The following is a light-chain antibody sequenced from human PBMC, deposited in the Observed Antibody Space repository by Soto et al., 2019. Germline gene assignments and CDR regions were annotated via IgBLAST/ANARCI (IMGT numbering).Light chain of an antibody. CDR2: EGS. Sequence: QSALTQPASVSGSPGQSITISCTGTSSDVGSYNLVSWYQQHPGKAPKLMIYEGSKRPSGVSNRFSGSKSGNTASLTISGFQFEDEADYYCCSHAGSSTYVFGTGTKVTVL. CDR3: CSHAGSSTYV. CDR1: SSDVGSYNL. J-gene: IGLJ1*01. V-gene: IGLV2-23*01.